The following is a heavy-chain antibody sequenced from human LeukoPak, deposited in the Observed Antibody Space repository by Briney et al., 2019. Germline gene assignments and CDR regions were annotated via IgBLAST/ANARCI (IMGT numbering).Heavy chain of an antibody. J-gene: IGHJ4*02. CDR2: ISGSTSTI. CDR3: ARDLYSDYSFDY. D-gene: IGHD4-11*01. V-gene: IGHV3-48*02. CDR1: GFTFTTYS. Sequence: PGGSLRLSCAASGFTFTTYSMNWVRQAPGKGLEWVSYISGSTSTIKYADSVMGRFTISRDNAKNSLYLQMNSLRDEDTAVYYCARDLYSDYSFDYWGQGTLVTVSS.